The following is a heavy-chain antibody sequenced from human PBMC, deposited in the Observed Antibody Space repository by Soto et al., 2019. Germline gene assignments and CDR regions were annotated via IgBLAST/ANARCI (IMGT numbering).Heavy chain of an antibody. CDR2: INPGKGNT. D-gene: IGHD2-15*01. J-gene: IGHJ4*02. V-gene: IGHV1-3*01. CDR1: GYTFTSYA. Sequence: RASVKVSCKASGYTFTSYALHWVRQAPGQRLEWMGWINPGKGNTRYSQNFQGRVTITRDTSASTAYMELSSLRSEDTAVYYCASAGYCIGDSCSHAIDYWGQGALVTVSS. CDR3: ASAGYCIGDSCSHAIDY.